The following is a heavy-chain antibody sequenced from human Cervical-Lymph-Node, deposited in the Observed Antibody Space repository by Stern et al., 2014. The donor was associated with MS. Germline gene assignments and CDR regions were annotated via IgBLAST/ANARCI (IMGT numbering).Heavy chain of an antibody. CDR1: GYTFTSYG. CDR2: VSAYNGNT. CDR3: AREVYSNYGMDV. V-gene: IGHV1-18*04. D-gene: IGHD4-11*01. J-gene: IGHJ6*02. Sequence: QLVQSGAEVKKPGASVKVSCKASGYTFTSYGISWVRQAPGQGLERMGGVSAYNGNTNYEQQPQGRVTMTTDTSTSTAYMELRSLRSDDTAVYYCAREVYSNYGMDVWGQGTTVTVSS.